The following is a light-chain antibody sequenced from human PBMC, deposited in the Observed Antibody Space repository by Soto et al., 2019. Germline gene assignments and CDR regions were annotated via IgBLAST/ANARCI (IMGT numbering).Light chain of an antibody. CDR1: SSDVRDYNY. CDR2: EVS. V-gene: IGLV2-8*01. J-gene: IGLJ2*01. CDR3: SSYAGSNNFV. Sequence: QSALTQPPSASGSPGQSVTISCTGTSSDVRDYNYVSWYQQHPGKAPKLMIYEVSKLPSGVPARFSGSKSGNTASLPVSGLQAEDEADYYCSSYAGSNNFVFGGGTKLTVL.